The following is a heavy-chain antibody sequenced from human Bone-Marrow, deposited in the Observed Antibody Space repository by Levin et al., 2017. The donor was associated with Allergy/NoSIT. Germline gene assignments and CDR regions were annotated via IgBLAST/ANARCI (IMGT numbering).Heavy chain of an antibody. CDR1: GGSISSYY. CDR3: ARHFSDYGDDIRWFDP. J-gene: IGHJ5*02. CDR2: IYYSGST. V-gene: IGHV4-59*08. Sequence: SQTLSLTCTVSGGSISSYYWSWIRQPPGKGLEWIGYIYYSGSTNYNPSLKSRVTITVDTDKNQFPLKLSSVTAADTAVYYWARHFSDYGDDIRWFDPWGQGTLVTVSS. D-gene: IGHD4-17*01.